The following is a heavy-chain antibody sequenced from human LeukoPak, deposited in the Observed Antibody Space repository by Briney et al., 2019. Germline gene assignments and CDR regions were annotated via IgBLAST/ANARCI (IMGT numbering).Heavy chain of an antibody. CDR1: GGSISSSSYY. D-gene: IGHD3-3*01. CDR3: ARSRYYDFWSGYYSYYMDV. Sequence: PSETLSLTCTVSGGSISSSSYYWAWIRQPPGKGLEWIANIYYTGSTYYNPSLKNRVTISVDTSKNQFSLKLSSVTAADTAVYYCARSRYYDFWSGYYSYYMDVWGKGTTVTVSS. CDR2: IYYTGST. J-gene: IGHJ6*03. V-gene: IGHV4-39*01.